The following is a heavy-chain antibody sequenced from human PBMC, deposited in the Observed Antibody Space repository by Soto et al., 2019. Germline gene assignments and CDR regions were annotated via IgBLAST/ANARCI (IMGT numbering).Heavy chain of an antibody. CDR1: GVSIISHY. D-gene: IGHD1-20*01. Sequence: WGSLRLSCAASGVSIISHYMAWVRPAPGTGLEWISLIYAGGSKFYADSVKGRFTISRDNSKNTLYLQMDSLTAEDTAVYYCASGANGYNKFYFDFWGQGTLVTVSS. V-gene: IGHV3-53*01. CDR2: IYAGGSK. CDR3: ASGANGYNKFYFDF. J-gene: IGHJ4*02.